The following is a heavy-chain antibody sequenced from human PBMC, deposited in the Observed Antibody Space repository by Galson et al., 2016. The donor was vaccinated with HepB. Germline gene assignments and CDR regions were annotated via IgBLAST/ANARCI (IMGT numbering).Heavy chain of an antibody. D-gene: IGHD2-2*01. CDR3: SRDPHRYALQL. Sequence: SLRLSCAASGFTFSNYAMHWVRRAPGKGLEWVAIIFYDGSNKNYADSVKGRFTISRDNSKNTLYLQLDSLRTEDTAVYYCSRDPHRYALQLWGQGTLVIVPS. J-gene: IGHJ1*01. CDR2: IFYDGSNK. CDR1: GFTFSNYA. V-gene: IGHV3-33*01.